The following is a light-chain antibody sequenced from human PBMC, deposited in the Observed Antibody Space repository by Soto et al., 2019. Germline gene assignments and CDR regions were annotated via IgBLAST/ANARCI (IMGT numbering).Light chain of an antibody. CDR1: LDIDNY. Sequence: DIQMTQSPSSLSASVGDRVTITCQASLDIDNYLNWYQQKPGEAPKLVIYDASILETGVPSRFSGSGSGPDFTFTISSLQPEDVATCYCQHYHNLPMYTFGQGTRLEIK. J-gene: IGKJ2*01. CDR3: QHYHNLPMYT. V-gene: IGKV1-33*01. CDR2: DAS.